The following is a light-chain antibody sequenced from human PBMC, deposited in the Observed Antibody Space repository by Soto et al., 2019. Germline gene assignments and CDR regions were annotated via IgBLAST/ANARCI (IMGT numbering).Light chain of an antibody. J-gene: IGKJ1*01. Sequence: AIQITQSPSSLSASVGDRVTITCRASQAIRNDVSWYQQKPGKAPNLLIYAASSLHSGVPARFSGSGFGTDFTLTISSLQTEDFAAYYCLQDYDLWTLGQGTKVDIK. V-gene: IGKV1-6*01. CDR2: AAS. CDR3: LQDYDLWT. CDR1: QAIRND.